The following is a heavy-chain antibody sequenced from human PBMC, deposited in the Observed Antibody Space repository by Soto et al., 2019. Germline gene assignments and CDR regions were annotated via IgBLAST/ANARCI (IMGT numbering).Heavy chain of an antibody. D-gene: IGHD3-3*01. CDR1: GFTVSTNY. J-gene: IGHJ6*02. CDR3: AKGGVTLPPVHV. Sequence: PGGSLRLSCTVSGFTVSTNYMNWVRQAPGKGLEWVSVIFPDGSTYYTDSVKGRFTISRDNSKNTLYLQMNSLRAEDTAVYYCAKGGVTLPPVHVWDQATTGTVSS. CDR2: IFPDGST. V-gene: IGHV3-53*01.